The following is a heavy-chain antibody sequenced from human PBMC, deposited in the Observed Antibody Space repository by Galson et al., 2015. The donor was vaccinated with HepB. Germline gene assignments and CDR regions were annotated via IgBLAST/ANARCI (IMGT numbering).Heavy chain of an antibody. CDR3: ARGSDVDTAMGPNDY. CDR1: GYTFTSYG. V-gene: IGHV1-18*01. CDR2: ISAYNGNT. Sequence: SVKVSCKASGYTFTSYGISWVRQAPGQGLEWMGWISAYNGNTNYAQKLQGRVTMTTDTSTSTAYMELRSLRSDGTAVYYCARGSDVDTAMGPNDYWGQGTLVTVSS. D-gene: IGHD5-18*01. J-gene: IGHJ4*02.